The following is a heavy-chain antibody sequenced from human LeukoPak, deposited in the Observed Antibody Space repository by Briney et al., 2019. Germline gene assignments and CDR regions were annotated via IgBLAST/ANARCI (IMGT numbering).Heavy chain of an antibody. J-gene: IGHJ4*02. V-gene: IGHV3-23*01. Sequence: PGGSLRLSRAASGFTFSSYAMSWVRQAPGKGLEWVSAISGSDASTYYADSVKGRFTISRDNSKNTLYLQMNSLRAEDTAVYYCANVRSVWSGWPVEASESDYWGQGTLVTVAS. CDR2: ISGSDAST. CDR1: GFTFSSYA. CDR3: ANVRSVWSGWPVEASESDY. D-gene: IGHD6-19*01.